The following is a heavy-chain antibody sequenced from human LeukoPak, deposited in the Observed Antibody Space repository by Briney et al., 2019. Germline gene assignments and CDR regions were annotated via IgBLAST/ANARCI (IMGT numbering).Heavy chain of an antibody. D-gene: IGHD6-19*01. V-gene: IGHV4-34*01. CDR3: ARSRYSSGWYQAVNRFDP. CDR2: INHSGST. CDR1: GGSFSGYY. J-gene: IGHJ5*02. Sequence: SETLSLTCAVYGGSFSGYYWSWIRQPPGKGLEWIGEINHSGSTNYNPSLKSRVTISVDTSKNQFSLKLSSVTAADTAVYYCARSRYSSGWYQAVNRFDPWGQGTLVTVSS.